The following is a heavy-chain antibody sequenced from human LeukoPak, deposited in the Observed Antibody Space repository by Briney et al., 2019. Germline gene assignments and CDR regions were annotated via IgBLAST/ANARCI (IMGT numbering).Heavy chain of an antibody. V-gene: IGHV4-59*01. CDR2: IYYSGNT. CDR1: GGSISSYY. CDR3: ARAGNYYDSSGYRRYNWFDP. D-gene: IGHD3-22*01. J-gene: IGHJ5*02. Sequence: KPSETLSLTCTVSGGSISSYYWGWIRQPPGKGLEWIGYIYYSGNTNYNPSLKSRVTISVDTSKNQFSLKLSSVTAADTAVYYCARAGNYYDSSGYRRYNWFDPWGQGTLVTVSS.